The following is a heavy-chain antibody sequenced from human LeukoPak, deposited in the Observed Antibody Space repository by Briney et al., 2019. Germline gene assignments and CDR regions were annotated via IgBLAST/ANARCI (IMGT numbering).Heavy chain of an antibody. CDR3: ARDPRRVTTTEAY. CDR2: ISSSSSYI. CDR1: GFTFSSYS. V-gene: IGHV3-21*01. D-gene: IGHD1-1*01. Sequence: GGSLRLSCAASGFTFSSYSMNWVRQAPGKGLEWVSSISSSSSYIYYADSVKGRFTISRDNAKNSLYLQMNSLRAEDTAVYYCARDPRRVTTTEAYWGQGTLVTVSS. J-gene: IGHJ4*02.